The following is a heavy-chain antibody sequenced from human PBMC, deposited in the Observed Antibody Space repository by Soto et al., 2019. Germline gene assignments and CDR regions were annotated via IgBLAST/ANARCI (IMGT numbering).Heavy chain of an antibody. D-gene: IGHD1-20*01. V-gene: IGHV1-2*02. J-gene: IGHJ5*02. CDR2: INPNSGGT. CDR3: AREGPGIPGGGFDP. CDR1: GGTFSRHA. Sequence: QVQLVQSGAEVRKPGSSVKVSCKASGGTFSRHAISRVRQAPGQGLEWMGGINPNSGGTNYAQKFQGRVTMTRDTSISTAYMELSRLRSDDTAVYYCAREGPGIPGGGFDPWGQGTLVTVSS.